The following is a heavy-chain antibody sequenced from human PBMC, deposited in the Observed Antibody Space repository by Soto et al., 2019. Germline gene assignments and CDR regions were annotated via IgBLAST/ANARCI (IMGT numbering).Heavy chain of an antibody. V-gene: IGHV1-2*02. CDR2: INPNSGGT. CDR1: GYTFTGYY. Sequence: QVQLVQSGAEVKKPGASVKVSCKASGYTFTGYYMHWVRQAPGQGLEWMGWINPNSGGTNYAQKFXGRVXMTRDTXXSXAYMELSRLRSDDTAVYYCASIPKIGVDPTNYDYWGQGTLVTVSS. CDR3: ASIPKIGVDPTNYDY. J-gene: IGHJ4*02. D-gene: IGHD3-3*01.